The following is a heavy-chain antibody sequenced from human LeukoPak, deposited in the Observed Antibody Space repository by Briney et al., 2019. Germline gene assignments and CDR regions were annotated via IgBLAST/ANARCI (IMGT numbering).Heavy chain of an antibody. J-gene: IGHJ4*02. Sequence: GASVKVSCKASGYTFTDYYIHWVRQAPGQGLEWMGWINPNSGGTNYAQKLQGRVTMTRDTSISTAYMELSGLYSDDTAVYYCARDYPGMITGVEKYFFDYWGQGTLVTVSS. D-gene: IGHD7-27*01. V-gene: IGHV1-2*02. CDR2: INPNSGGT. CDR1: GYTFTDYY. CDR3: ARDYPGMITGVEKYFFDY.